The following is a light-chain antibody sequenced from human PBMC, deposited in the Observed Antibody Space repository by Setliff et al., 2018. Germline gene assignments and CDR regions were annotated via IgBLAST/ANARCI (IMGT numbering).Light chain of an antibody. Sequence: QSVLTQPASVSGSSGQSITISCTGTSSDVGYYNYVSWYQQHPGKAPKLMIYEVSNRPSGVSNRFSGSKSGNTASLTISGLQAEDEADYYCSSYTSSGTRVFGTGTKATVL. V-gene: IGLV2-14*01. J-gene: IGLJ1*01. CDR3: SSYTSSGTRV. CDR2: EVS. CDR1: SSDVGYYNY.